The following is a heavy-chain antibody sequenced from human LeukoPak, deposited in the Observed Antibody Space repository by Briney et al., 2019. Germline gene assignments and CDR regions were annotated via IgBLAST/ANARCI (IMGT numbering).Heavy chain of an antibody. CDR3: AKDELCVVVPAAIGPHYYYYYMDV. CDR2: IRYDGSNK. D-gene: IGHD2-2*01. Sequence: GGSLRLSCAASGFTFSSYWMNWVRQAPGKGLEWVAFIRYDGSNKYYADSVKGRFTISRDNSKNTLYLQMNSLRAEDTAVYYCAKDELCVVVPAAIGPHYYYYYMDVWGKGTTVTVSS. J-gene: IGHJ6*03. V-gene: IGHV3-30*02. CDR1: GFTFSSYW.